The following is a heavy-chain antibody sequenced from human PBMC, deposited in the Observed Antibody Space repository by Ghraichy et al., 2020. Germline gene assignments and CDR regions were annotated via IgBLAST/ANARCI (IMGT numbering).Heavy chain of an antibody. V-gene: IGHV3-23*01. J-gene: IGHJ4*02. D-gene: IGHD1-26*01. CDR2: ISGSGDTT. CDR3: AKGGSSFVRTFGF. Sequence: GESLNISCAASGFSFSSYAMNWVRQAPGKGLEWVSAISGSGDTTYYADSVKGRFTISRDNSRNTLYLQMNSLRVEDTAVYYCAKGGSSFVRTFGFWGQGTLVTVSS. CDR1: GFSFSSYA.